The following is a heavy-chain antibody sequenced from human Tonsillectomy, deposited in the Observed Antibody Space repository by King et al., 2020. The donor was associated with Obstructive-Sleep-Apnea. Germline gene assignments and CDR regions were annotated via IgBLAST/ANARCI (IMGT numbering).Heavy chain of an antibody. V-gene: IGHV4-4*02. CDR2: TSHGGGT. CDR3: AREGVTQAFDI. J-gene: IGHJ3*02. D-gene: IGHD2-21*02. Sequence: VQLQESGPGLVKPSGTLSLTCAVSGVSLSSSHWWSWVRQPPGKGLEWIGETSHGGGTNYNPSLKSRVTISRDESSNQFSLTLSSVTAADTAVYYCAREGVTQAFDIWGQGTMVTVSS. CDR1: GVSLSSSHW.